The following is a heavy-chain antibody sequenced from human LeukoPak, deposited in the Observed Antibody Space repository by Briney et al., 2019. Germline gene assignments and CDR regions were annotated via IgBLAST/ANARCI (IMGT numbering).Heavy chain of an antibody. Sequence: ASVKVSCKASGYTFTSYGINWVRQATGQGLEWMGWMNPNSGNTGYAQKFQGRVTMTRNTSISTAYMELSSLRSEDTAVYYCARNVAYDYVWGSYRLKPGVWGQGTLVTVSS. CDR3: ARNVAYDYVWGSYRLKPGV. CDR2: MNPNSGNT. V-gene: IGHV1-8*01. D-gene: IGHD3-16*02. CDR1: GYTFTSYG. J-gene: IGHJ4*02.